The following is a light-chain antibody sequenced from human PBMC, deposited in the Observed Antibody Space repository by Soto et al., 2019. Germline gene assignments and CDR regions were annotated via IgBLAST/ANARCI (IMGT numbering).Light chain of an antibody. CDR1: QDINNF. V-gene: IGKV1-16*02. J-gene: IGKJ4*01. CDR2: AAS. CDR3: QQYHAYPLT. Sequence: DIQMTQSPSSLSASVGDRVTITCRASQDINNFLAWFQQKPGKAPKSLIYAASNLQSGVPSKFSGSGSGTDFTLTISSLQPEDVATYYCQQYHAYPLTFGGGTKVEIK.